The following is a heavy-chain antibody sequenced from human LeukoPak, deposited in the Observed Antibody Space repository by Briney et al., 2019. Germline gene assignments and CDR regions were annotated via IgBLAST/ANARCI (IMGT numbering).Heavy chain of an antibody. J-gene: IGHJ4*02. D-gene: IGHD2-21*02. V-gene: IGHV3-74*01. Sequence: TGGSLRLSCAASGVTFSSYWMHGVRQAPGKGLMWVSRISGDGSSTNYADSVKGRFTISRDNAKNTLYLQMNSLRVEDTALYYCARVLVTAPVDYWGQGTLVTVSS. CDR2: ISGDGSST. CDR3: ARVLVTAPVDY. CDR1: GVTFSSYW.